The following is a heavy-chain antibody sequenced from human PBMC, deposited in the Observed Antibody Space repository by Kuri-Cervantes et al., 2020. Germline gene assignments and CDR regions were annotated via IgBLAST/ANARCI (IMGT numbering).Heavy chain of an antibody. D-gene: IGHD1-26*01. J-gene: IGHJ4*02. CDR2: IYTSGST. V-gene: IGHV4-61*02. Sequence: SETLSLTCTVSGGSISSGSYYWSWIRQPAGKGLEWIGRIYTSGSTNYNPSLKSRVTISVDTSKNQFSLKLSSVTAADTAVYYCARHSSRWEPPDYWGQGTLVTVSS. CDR1: GGSISSGSYY. CDR3: ARHSSRWEPPDY.